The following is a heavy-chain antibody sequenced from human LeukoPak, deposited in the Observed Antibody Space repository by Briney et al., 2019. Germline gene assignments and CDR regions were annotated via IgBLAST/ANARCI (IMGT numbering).Heavy chain of an antibody. J-gene: IGHJ4*02. CDR3: AREKIVGATHFDY. Sequence: GGSLRLSCAASGFTFSSYWMSWVRQAPGKGLEWVANIKQDGSEIYYVDSVKGRFTISRDNAKNSLYLQMNSLRAEDTAVYYCAREKIVGATHFDYWGQGTLVTVSS. D-gene: IGHD1-26*01. V-gene: IGHV3-7*01. CDR1: GFTFSSYW. CDR2: IKQDGSEI.